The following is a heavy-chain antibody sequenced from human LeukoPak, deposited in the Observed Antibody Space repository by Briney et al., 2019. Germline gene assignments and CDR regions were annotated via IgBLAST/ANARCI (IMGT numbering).Heavy chain of an antibody. CDR2: IYYSGST. V-gene: IGHV4-39*01. CDR1: GGSISSSSYY. CDR3: ARVDQVVPADV. D-gene: IGHD2-2*01. J-gene: IGHJ4*02. Sequence: SETLSLTCTVSGGSISSSSYYWGWIRQPPGKGLEWIGSIYYSGSTYYNPSLKSRVTISVDTSKNQFSLKLSSVTAADTAVYYCARVDQVVPADVWGQGTLVTVSS.